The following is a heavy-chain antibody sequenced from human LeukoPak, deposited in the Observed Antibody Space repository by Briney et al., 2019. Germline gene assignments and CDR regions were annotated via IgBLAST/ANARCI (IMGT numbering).Heavy chain of an antibody. CDR1: GFTFSSYS. Sequence: GGSLRLSCAASGFTFSSYSMNWVRQAPGKGLEWVSSISSSSSYIYYADSVKGRFTISRDNAKNSLYLQMNSLRAEDTAVYYCARGPRDKYYYDSSGYFGTDYWGQGTLVTVSS. D-gene: IGHD3-22*01. CDR2: ISSSSSYI. CDR3: ARGPRDKYYYDSSGYFGTDY. V-gene: IGHV3-21*01. J-gene: IGHJ4*02.